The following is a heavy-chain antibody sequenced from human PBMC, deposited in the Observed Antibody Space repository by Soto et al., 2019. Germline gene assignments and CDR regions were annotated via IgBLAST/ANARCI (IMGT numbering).Heavy chain of an antibody. Sequence: ASVKVSCKASGYTFTDYDINWVRQATGQGLEWMGWMNPNRGNTRYAQKFQGRVTMTRNTSISTAYMELSSLRSEDTAVYYCAASTRGELLYNYWGQGTLVTVSS. CDR3: AASTRGELLYNY. V-gene: IGHV1-8*01. CDR2: MNPNRGNT. D-gene: IGHD3-10*01. CDR1: GYTFTDYD. J-gene: IGHJ4*02.